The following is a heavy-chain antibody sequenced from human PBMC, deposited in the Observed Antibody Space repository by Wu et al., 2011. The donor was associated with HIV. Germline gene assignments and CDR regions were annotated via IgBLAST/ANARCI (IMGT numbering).Heavy chain of an antibody. CDR2: VIPIFGTT. Sequence: QVQLVQSGAEVKKPGSSVKVSCKVSGDTFSSYVLTWVRQAPGQGLEWLGRVIPIFGTTNVAQKFDGRLSITVDASSSTVYMELSSLTPEDKAVYYCARVRGYCSGGSCYEGEVDYWGQGTLVTVSS. V-gene: IGHV1-69*15. CDR3: ARVRGYCSGGSCYEGEVDY. J-gene: IGHJ4*02. CDR1: GDTFSSYV. D-gene: IGHD2-15*01.